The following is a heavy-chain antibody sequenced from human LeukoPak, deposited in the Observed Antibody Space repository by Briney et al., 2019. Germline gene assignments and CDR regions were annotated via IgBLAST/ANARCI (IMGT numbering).Heavy chain of an antibody. D-gene: IGHD3-10*01. CDR3: ARAAKRLSYYGSGSFDY. CDR2: ISGGGTNT. V-gene: IGHV3-23*01. Sequence: GGSLRLSCAASGITLSPYAMSWVRQAPGTGLEWVSAISGGGTNTFYADSVKGRFTISRDNAKNSLYLQMNSLRAEDTAVYYCARAAKRLSYYGSGSFDYWGQGTLVTVSS. CDR1: GITLSPYA. J-gene: IGHJ4*02.